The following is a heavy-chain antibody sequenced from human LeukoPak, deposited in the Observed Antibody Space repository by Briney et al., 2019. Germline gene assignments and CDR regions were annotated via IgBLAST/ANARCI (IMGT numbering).Heavy chain of an antibody. D-gene: IGHD3-10*01. CDR3: ARQDYYGSGSYYGYYYYGMDV. Sequence: PSETLSLTCTVSGGSISSSSYYWGWIRQPPGKGLEWIGSIYYSGSTYYNPSLKSRVTISVDTSKNRFSLKLSSVTAADTAVYYCARQDYYGSGSYYGYYYYGMDVWGQGTTVTVSS. J-gene: IGHJ6*02. CDR2: IYYSGST. CDR1: GGSISSSSYY. V-gene: IGHV4-39*01.